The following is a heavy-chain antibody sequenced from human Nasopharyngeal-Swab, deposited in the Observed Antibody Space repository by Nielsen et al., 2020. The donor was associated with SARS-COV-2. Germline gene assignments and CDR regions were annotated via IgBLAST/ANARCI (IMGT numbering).Heavy chain of an antibody. Sequence: SETLSLTCTVSGGSISSYYWGWIRQPPGKGLEWIGYIYYSGSTNYNPSLKSRVTISVDTSKNQFSLKLSSVTAADTAVYYCAGETTLTYYFDYWGQGTLVTVSS. D-gene: IGHD4-17*01. CDR3: AGETTLTYYFDY. CDR2: IYYSGST. J-gene: IGHJ4*02. CDR1: GGSISSYY. V-gene: IGHV4-59*01.